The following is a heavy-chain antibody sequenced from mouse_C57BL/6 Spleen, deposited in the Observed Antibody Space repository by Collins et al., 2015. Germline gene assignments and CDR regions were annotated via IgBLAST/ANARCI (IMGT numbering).Heavy chain of an antibody. Sequence: EVQLLETGGGLVQPGGSRGLSCEGSGFTFSGFWMSWVRQTPGKTLEWIGDINSDGSAINYAPSIKDRFTIFRDNDKSTLYLQMSNVRSEDTATYFCMRYGNYWYFDVWGRRDHGHRLL. CDR3: MRYGNYWYFDV. V-gene: IGHV11-2*02. CDR2: INSDGSAI. J-gene: IGHJ1*01. D-gene: IGHD2-1*01. CDR1: GFTFSGFW.